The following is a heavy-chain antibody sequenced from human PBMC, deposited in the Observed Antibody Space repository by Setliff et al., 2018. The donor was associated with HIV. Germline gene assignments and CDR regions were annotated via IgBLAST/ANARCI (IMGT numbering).Heavy chain of an antibody. V-gene: IGHV1-2*02. Sequence: ASVKVSCKASGYSFSGYYLHWVRRAPGQGLEWMGWINPNSGATNYTQNFQGRVTMTRDTSISTAYMDLSSLTSDDTAVYYCAVASIVSTARWNHWGRGTLVTVSS. CDR2: INPNSGAT. CDR1: GYSFSGYY. J-gene: IGHJ5*02. CDR3: AVASIVSTARWNH. D-gene: IGHD1-26*01.